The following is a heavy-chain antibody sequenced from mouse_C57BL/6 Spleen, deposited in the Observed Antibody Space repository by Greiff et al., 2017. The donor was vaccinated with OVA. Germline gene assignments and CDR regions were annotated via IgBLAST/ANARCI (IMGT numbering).Heavy chain of an antibody. CDR3: ARGELYGYERSYYAMDY. V-gene: IGHV1-81*01. CDR2: IYPRSGNT. D-gene: IGHD2-2*01. J-gene: IGHJ4*01. Sequence: VKLMESGAELARPGASVKLSCKASGYTFTSYGISWVKQRTGQGLEWIGEIYPRSGNTYYNEKFKGKATLTADKSSSTAYMELRSLPSEDSAVYFCARGELYGYERSYYAMDYWGQGTSVTVSS. CDR1: GYTFTSYG.